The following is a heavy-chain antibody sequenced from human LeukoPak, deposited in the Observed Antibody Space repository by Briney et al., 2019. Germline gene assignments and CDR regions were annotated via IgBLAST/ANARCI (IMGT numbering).Heavy chain of an antibody. CDR2: INPNSGGT. J-gene: IGHJ4*02. Sequence: ASVKVSCKASGYTFTGCYMHWVRQAPGQGLEWMGWINPNSGGTNYAQKFQGRVTMTRDTSISTAYMELSRLRSDDTAVYYCARDSGSGSYLFDYWGQGTLVTVSS. CDR3: ARDSGSGSYLFDY. V-gene: IGHV1-2*02. CDR1: GYTFTGCY. D-gene: IGHD3-10*01.